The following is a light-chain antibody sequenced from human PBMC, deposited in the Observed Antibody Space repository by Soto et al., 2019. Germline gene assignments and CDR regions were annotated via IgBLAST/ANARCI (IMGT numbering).Light chain of an antibody. CDR1: QSVNSY. Sequence: EIVLTQSPATLSLSPGERATLSCRASQSVNSYLAWYQQKPGQAPRLLIYDASNRATGIPAKFSGSGSGTDFTLTINSLEAEDFAVYYCQQRSSWPITFGQGTRLEIK. J-gene: IGKJ5*01. V-gene: IGKV3-11*01. CDR3: QQRSSWPIT. CDR2: DAS.